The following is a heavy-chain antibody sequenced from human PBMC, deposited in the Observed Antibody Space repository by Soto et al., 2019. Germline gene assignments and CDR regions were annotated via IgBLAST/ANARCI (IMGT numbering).Heavy chain of an antibody. CDR1: GGSISSGSYY. Sequence: HLQLQESGPGLVKPSETLSLTCTVSGGSISSGSYYWGWIRQPPGKGLEWIGSIFYSGTTYYNPSLKSRVTISVDTSKNQFSLRLSSVTAADTAVYYCARHLRPDGSGTYYNVGFDYWGQGTLVTVSS. V-gene: IGHV4-39*01. J-gene: IGHJ4*02. CDR3: ARHLRPDGSGTYYNVGFDY. CDR2: IFYSGTT. D-gene: IGHD3-10*01.